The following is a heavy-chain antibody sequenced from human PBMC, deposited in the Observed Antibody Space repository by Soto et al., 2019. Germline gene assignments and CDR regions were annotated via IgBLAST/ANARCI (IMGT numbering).Heavy chain of an antibody. CDR1: GYTFTSYG. Sequence: ASVKVSCKASGYTFTSYGISWVRQAPGQGLEWMGWISAYNGNTNYAQKLQGRVTMTTDTSTSTAYMELRSLRSDDTAVYYCARDLVEYYYGSGSEVHFDYWGQGTLVTVSS. D-gene: IGHD3-10*01. V-gene: IGHV1-18*01. CDR3: ARDLVEYYYGSGSEVHFDY. CDR2: ISAYNGNT. J-gene: IGHJ4*02.